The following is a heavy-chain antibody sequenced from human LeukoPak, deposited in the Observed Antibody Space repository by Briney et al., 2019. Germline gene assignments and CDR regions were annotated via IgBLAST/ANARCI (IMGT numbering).Heavy chain of an antibody. D-gene: IGHD2-8*01. CDR2: FIPIFGSA. Sequence: SVKVSCKASGGTFSSYAISWVRQAPGQGFEWMGGFIPIFGSAHYAQKFQGRVMITADGSTTTGYMELSSLRSEDTAVYYCARSPPGLIYMDVWGMGTTVFVSS. CDR1: GGTFSSYA. J-gene: IGHJ6*03. V-gene: IGHV1-69*01. CDR3: ARSPPGLIYMDV.